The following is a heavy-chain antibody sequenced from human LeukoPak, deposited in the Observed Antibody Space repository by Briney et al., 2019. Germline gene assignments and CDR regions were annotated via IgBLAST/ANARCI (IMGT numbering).Heavy chain of an antibody. Sequence: GRALRLSCPASGLTFSSYGMHWGRQAPGKGLEWVAVIWYDGSNKYYADSVKGRFTISRDNSKNTLYLQMNSLRAEDTAVYYCARGRYGSGSYGPGVDYWGQGTLVTVSS. D-gene: IGHD3-10*01. CDR2: IWYDGSNK. J-gene: IGHJ4*02. CDR3: ARGRYGSGSYGPGVDY. CDR1: GLTFSSYG. V-gene: IGHV3-33*01.